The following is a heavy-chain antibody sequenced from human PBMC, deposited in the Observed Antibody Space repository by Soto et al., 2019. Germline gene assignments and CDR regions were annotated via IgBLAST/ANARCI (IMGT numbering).Heavy chain of an antibody. V-gene: IGHV1-69*04. CDR3: ARDFKVKNPDILSLTGYQNWFDP. CDR2: IIPILGIA. D-gene: IGHD3-9*01. CDR1: GGTFSSYT. Sequence: ASVKVSCKASGGTFSSYTISWVRQAPGQGLEWMGRIIPILGIANYAQKFQGRVTITADKSTSTAYMELSSLRSEDTAVYYCARDFKVKNPDILSLTGYQNWFDPWGQGTLVTVSS. J-gene: IGHJ5*02.